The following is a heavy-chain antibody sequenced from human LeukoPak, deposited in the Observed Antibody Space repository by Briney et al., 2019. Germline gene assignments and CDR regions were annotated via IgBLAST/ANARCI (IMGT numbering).Heavy chain of an antibody. J-gene: IGHJ4*02. CDR2: IYYSGST. V-gene: IGHV4-31*03. Sequence: PSETLSLTCTVSGGSISSGDYYWRWIRQHPGTGLEWIGYIYYSGSTYYNPSLKSRVTISVDTSKNQFSLKLSSVTAADTAVYYCARYVVVAARTGIDYWGQGTLVTVSS. CDR1: GGSISSGDYY. D-gene: IGHD2-15*01. CDR3: ARYVVVAARTGIDY.